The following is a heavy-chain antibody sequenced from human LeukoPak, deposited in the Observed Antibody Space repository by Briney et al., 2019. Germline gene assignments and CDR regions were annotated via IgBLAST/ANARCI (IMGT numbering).Heavy chain of an antibody. J-gene: IGHJ3*02. CDR1: GFTFSSYS. CDR3: ARVVAVAGRAFDI. Sequence: GGSLRLSCAASGFTFSSYSMNWVRQAPGKGLEWVSSISSSSSYIYYAVSVKGRFTISRDNAKSSLYLQMNSLRAEDTAVYYCARVVAVAGRAFDIWGQGTMVTVSS. D-gene: IGHD6-19*01. CDR2: ISSSSSYI. V-gene: IGHV3-21*01.